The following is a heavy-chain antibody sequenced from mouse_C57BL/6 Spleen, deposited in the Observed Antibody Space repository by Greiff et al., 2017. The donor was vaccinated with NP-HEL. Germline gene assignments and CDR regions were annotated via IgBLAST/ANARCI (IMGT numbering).Heavy chain of an antibody. CDR2: ISSGGSYT. CDR3: ARHPDFDY. CDR1: GFTFSSYG. Sequence: DVKLVESGGDLVKPGGSLKLSCAASGFTFSSYGMSWVRQTPDKRLEWVATISSGGSYTYYPDSVKGRFTISRDNAKNTLYLQMSSLKSEDTAMYYCARHPDFDYWGQGTTLTVSS. J-gene: IGHJ2*01. V-gene: IGHV5-6*02.